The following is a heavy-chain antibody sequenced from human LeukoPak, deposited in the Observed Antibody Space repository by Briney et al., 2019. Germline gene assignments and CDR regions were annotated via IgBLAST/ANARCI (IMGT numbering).Heavy chain of an antibody. D-gene: IGHD3-9*01. Sequence: PGGSLRLSCAASGFSFSDYNLNWVRQAPGKGLEWVSYISSGSSTIYYADPVKGRFIISRDDGKNSLFLQMNNLRVEDTGVYYCVSPRLSLTYWFDHWGPGTVVTVSS. CDR2: ISSGSSTI. CDR3: VSPRLSLTYWFDH. J-gene: IGHJ5*02. CDR1: GFSFSDYN. V-gene: IGHV3-48*01.